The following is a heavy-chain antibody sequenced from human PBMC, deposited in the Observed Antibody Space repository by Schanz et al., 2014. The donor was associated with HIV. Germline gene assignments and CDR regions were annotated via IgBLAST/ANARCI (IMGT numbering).Heavy chain of an antibody. Sequence: VQLVESGGGVVQPGRSLRLSCAASGFTFSTYGMHWVRQGPGKGLEWVAFISYDGSNKYYADSVKGRFTISRDSSRNTLYLQMNSLRAEDTAVYYCAKVATWDYYGMDVWGQGTTVTVS. CDR2: ISYDGSNK. V-gene: IGHV3-30*18. CDR3: AKVATWDYYGMDV. CDR1: GFTFSTYG. J-gene: IGHJ6*02.